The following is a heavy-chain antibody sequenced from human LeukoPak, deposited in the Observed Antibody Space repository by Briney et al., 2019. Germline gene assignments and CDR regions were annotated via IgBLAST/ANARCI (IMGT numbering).Heavy chain of an antibody. D-gene: IGHD2-15*01. CDR3: ARIPLGYCTGGSCS. V-gene: IGHV4-34*01. J-gene: IGHJ4*02. Sequence: SETLSLTCAVYGASFSGYYWSWIRQPPGKGLEWIGEINQSGSTNYNPSLKSRVIMSVDTSKNQFSLKLTSVTAADTADYYCARIPLGYCTGGSCSWGQGTLVTVSS. CDR2: INQSGST. CDR1: GASFSGYY.